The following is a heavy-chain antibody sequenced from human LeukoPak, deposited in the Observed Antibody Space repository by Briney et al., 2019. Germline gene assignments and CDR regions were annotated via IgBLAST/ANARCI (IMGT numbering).Heavy chain of an antibody. D-gene: IGHD3-3*01. Sequence: GGSLRLSCAASGFTFSDYYMSWIRQAPGKGPEWVSYISSSGSTIYYAASVKGRFTISRDNAKNSLYLQMNSLRAEDTAVYYCARGNGDFWSCLTDYWGQGTLVTVSS. CDR1: GFTFSDYY. CDR2: ISSSGSTI. CDR3: ARGNGDFWSCLTDY. V-gene: IGHV3-11*01. J-gene: IGHJ4*02.